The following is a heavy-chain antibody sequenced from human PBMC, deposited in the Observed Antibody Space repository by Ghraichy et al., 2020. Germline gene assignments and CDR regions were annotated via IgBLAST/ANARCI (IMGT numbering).Heavy chain of an antibody. CDR2: IYYSGST. D-gene: IGHD6-13*01. CDR1: GGSISSSSYY. Sequence: SETLSLTCTVSGGSISSSSYYWGWIRQPPGKGLEWIGSIYYSGSTYYNPSLKSRVTISVDTSKNQFSLKPSSVTAADTAVYYCARRRQLVQENAFDIWGQGTMVTVSS. CDR3: ARRRQLVQENAFDI. V-gene: IGHV4-39*01. J-gene: IGHJ3*02.